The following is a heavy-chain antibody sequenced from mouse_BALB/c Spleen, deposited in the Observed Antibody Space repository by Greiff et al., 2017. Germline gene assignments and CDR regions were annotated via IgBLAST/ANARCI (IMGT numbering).Heavy chain of an antibody. J-gene: IGHJ4*01. CDR2: ISSGGST. CDR1: GFTFSSYA. V-gene: IGHV5-6-5*01. D-gene: IGHD2-14*01. Sequence: EVQGVESGGGLVKPGGSLKLSCAASGFTFSSYAMSWVRQTPEKRLEWVASISSGGSTYYPDSVKGRFTISRDNDRNILYLQMSSLRSEDTAMYYCARKMRYGAMDYWGQGTSVTVSS. CDR3: ARKMRYGAMDY.